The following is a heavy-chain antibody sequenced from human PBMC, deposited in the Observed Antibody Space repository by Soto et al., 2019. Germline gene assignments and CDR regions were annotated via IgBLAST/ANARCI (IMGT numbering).Heavy chain of an antibody. CDR3: TTDCWERCHGYFQH. D-gene: IGHD1-26*01. Sequence: EVQLVESGGGLVKPGGSLRLSCAASGFTFSNAWMNWVRQAPGKGLEWVGRIKSKTNGGTTDYAAPVKDRFTISRDDSKTTLYLQMNSLKTEDTAVYYCTTDCWERCHGYFQHWGQGILVTVSS. J-gene: IGHJ1*01. CDR1: GFTFSNAW. V-gene: IGHV3-15*07. CDR2: IKSKTNGGTT.